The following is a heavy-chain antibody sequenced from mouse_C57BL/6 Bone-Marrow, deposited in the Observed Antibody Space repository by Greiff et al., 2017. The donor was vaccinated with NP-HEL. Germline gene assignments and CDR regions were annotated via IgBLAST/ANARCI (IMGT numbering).Heavy chain of an antibody. J-gene: IGHJ2*01. CDR2: IYPSDSET. CDR1: GYTFTSYW. V-gene: IGHV1-61*01. Sequence: VQLQQPGAELVRPGSSVKLSCKASGYTFTSYWMDWVKQRPGQGLEWIGNIYPSDSETHYNQKFKDKATLTVDKSYSKAYMELSSLTSEDSAVYYCASRYYGHYDYFDYWGQGTTLTVSS. CDR3: ASRYYGHYDYFDY. D-gene: IGHD2-1*01.